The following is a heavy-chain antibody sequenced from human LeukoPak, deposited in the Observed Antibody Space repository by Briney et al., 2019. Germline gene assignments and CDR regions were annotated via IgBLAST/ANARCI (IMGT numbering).Heavy chain of an antibody. V-gene: IGHV4-34*01. CDR1: GGSFSGYY. CDR3: ARGSYGSGSYFSSGVYSDY. J-gene: IGHJ4*02. CDR2: IDNSGST. Sequence: PSETLSLTCAVYGGSFSGYYWNWIRQPPGKGLEWIGEIDNSGSTNYNPSLKSRVTISRDTSKNQFSLKLSSVTAADTAVYYCARGSYGSGSYFSSGVYSDYWGQGTLVTVSS. D-gene: IGHD3-10*01.